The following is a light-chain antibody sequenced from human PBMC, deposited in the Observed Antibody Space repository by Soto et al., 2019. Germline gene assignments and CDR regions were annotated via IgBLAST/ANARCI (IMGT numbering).Light chain of an antibody. J-gene: IGKJ4*01. CDR3: QQRSSWPLT. Sequence: EIVLTQSPATLSLSPGERATLSCRASQSVGSYLAWYQQKPGQAPRLLIYDASNRATGIPARFSGSGSGTDLTLTISSLDPEDFAVYYCQQRSSWPLTFGGGTNVEIK. CDR2: DAS. V-gene: IGKV3-11*01. CDR1: QSVGSY.